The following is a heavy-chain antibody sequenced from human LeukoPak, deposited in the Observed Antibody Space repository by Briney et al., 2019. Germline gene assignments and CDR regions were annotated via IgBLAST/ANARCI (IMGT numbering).Heavy chain of an antibody. Sequence: PGVSLRLSCAASGFTFSSYGMHWVRQAPGKGLEWVAVIWYDGSNKYYADSVKGRFTISRDNSKNTLYLQMNSLRAEDTAVYYCARSSISYNWFDPWGQGTLVTVSS. D-gene: IGHD2/OR15-2a*01. CDR1: GFTFSSYG. CDR3: ARSSISYNWFDP. CDR2: IWYDGSNK. V-gene: IGHV3-33*01. J-gene: IGHJ5*02.